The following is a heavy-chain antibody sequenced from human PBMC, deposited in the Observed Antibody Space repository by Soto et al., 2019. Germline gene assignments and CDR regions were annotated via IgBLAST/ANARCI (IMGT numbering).Heavy chain of an antibody. Sequence: TGGSMRVWWGAAGGKGSSDCRSRIRKKNGKGLECLSLIYSDSSTHFADSVKGRFTISTDNSKNTLYLQMNRLRVEDTAVYYCARAPSHKDLHLAFDYWGQGALVTVSS. D-gene: IGHD2-15*01. CDR1: GGKGSSDC. V-gene: IGHV3-66*01. J-gene: IGHJ4*02. CDR3: ARAPSHKDLHLAFDY. CDR2: IYSDSST.